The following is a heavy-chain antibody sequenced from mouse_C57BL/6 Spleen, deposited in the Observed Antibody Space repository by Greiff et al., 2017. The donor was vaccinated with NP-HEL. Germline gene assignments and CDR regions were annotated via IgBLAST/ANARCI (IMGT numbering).Heavy chain of an antibody. CDR2: IYPSDSET. D-gene: IGHD1-1*01. CDR3: ARGYYYGSSDGLAY. CDR1: GYTFTSYW. Sequence: VQLQQSGAELVRPGSSVKLSCKASGYTFTSYWMDWVKQRPGQGLEWIGNIYPSDSETHSNQKFKDKATLTVDKSSSTAYMQLSSLTAEDSAVYIGARGYYYGSSDGLAYWGQGTLVTVSA. V-gene: IGHV1-61*01. J-gene: IGHJ3*01.